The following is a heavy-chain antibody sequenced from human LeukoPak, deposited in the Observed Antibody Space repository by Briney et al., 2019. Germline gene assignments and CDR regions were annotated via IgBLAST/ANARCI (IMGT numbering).Heavy chain of an antibody. CDR2: IRYDGSNK. CDR1: GFTFSSYG. V-gene: IGHV3-30*02. D-gene: IGHD3-22*01. J-gene: IGHJ4*02. Sequence: GGSLRLSCAASGFTFSSYGMHWVRQAPGKGLGWVAFIRYDGSNKYYADSVKGRFTISRDNSKNSLYLQMNSLRAEDTAVYYCAKSYYYDSSGYPPGRFFDYWGQGTLVTVSS. CDR3: AKSYYYDSSGYPPGRFFDY.